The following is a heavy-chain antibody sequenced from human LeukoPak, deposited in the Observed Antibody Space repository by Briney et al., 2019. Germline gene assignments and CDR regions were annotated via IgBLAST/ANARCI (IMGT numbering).Heavy chain of an antibody. CDR3: GRGWIVGGVTDVFLEY. D-gene: IGHD3-3*01. Sequence: PGGSLRLSCTASGLAFSSYWMHWVRQTPGRGLVWVSRIIGDGSGSNYADSVKGRFTISRDNAKNTLYLQMNSLRDEDTAVYYCGRGWIVGGVTDVFLEYWGQGTLVTVSS. J-gene: IGHJ4*02. CDR1: GLAFSSYW. CDR2: IIGDGSGS. V-gene: IGHV3-74*01.